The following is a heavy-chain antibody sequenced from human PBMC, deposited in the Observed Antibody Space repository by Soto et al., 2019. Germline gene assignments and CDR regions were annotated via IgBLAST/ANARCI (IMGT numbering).Heavy chain of an antibody. CDR2: IVVGSGRT. Sequence: SVKVSCKASGFTFINSAIQWVRQARGQRLEWIGWIVVGSGRTDYAQKFQGRVTITADESTSTAYMELSSLRSEDTAVYYCARPRGGRYYDFWSGRDAFDIWGQGTMVTVSS. J-gene: IGHJ3*02. D-gene: IGHD3-3*01. V-gene: IGHV1-58*02. CDR1: GFTFINSA. CDR3: ARPRGGRYYDFWSGRDAFDI.